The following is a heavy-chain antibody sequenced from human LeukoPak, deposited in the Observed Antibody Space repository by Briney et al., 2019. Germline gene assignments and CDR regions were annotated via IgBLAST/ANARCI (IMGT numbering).Heavy chain of an antibody. CDR2: FDPEDDEK. V-gene: IGHV1-24*01. D-gene: IGHD3-22*01. CDR1: GYMFTELS. Sequence: ASVKVSCKVSGYMFTELSMHWVRQAPGKGLEWMGGFDPEDDEKMYAQKFQGRVTMTEDTSTDTAYMELSSLRSEDMAVYYCAAELSSGYFDYWGQGTLVTVSS. J-gene: IGHJ4*02. CDR3: AAELSSGYFDY.